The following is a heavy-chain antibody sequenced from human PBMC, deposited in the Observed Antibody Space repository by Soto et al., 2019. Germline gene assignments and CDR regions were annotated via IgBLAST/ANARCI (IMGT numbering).Heavy chain of an antibody. V-gene: IGHV3-30*14. D-gene: IGHD3-10*01. CDR2: ISYDGGYK. J-gene: IGHJ4*02. CDR1: GFTFSDYA. Sequence: QVQLVESGGGVVQPGRSLRLSCVASGFTFSDYALHWVRQAPGKGLEWVAVISYDGGYKYYTDSVKGRFTISRDNSKNTLSLQVNSLRAEDTAVYYCARRGGHEGVSIDYWGQGTLVTVSS. CDR3: ARRGGHEGVSIDY.